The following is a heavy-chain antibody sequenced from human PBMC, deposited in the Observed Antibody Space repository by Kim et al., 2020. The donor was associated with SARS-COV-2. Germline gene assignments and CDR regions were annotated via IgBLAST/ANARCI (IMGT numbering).Heavy chain of an antibody. CDR3: AKDWANTKKYSSGWYLSYYFDY. CDR1: GFTFSSYG. V-gene: IGHV3-30*18. Sequence: GGSLRLSCAASGFTFSSYGMHWVRQAPGKGLEWVAVISYDGSNKYYADSVKGRFTISRDNSKNTLYLQMNSLRAEDTAVYYCAKDWANTKKYSSGWYLSYYFDYWGQGTLVTVSS. CDR2: ISYDGSNK. D-gene: IGHD6-19*01. J-gene: IGHJ4*02.